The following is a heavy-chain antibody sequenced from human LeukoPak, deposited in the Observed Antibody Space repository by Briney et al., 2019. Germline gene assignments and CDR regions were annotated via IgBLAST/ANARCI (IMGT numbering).Heavy chain of an antibody. CDR1: GFTFARHA. CDR3: AREGGSCTSNSCSDCFDY. D-gene: IGHD6-13*01. J-gene: IGHJ4*02. V-gene: IGHV3-23*01. CDR2: ISGGGGST. Sequence: GGSLRLSCAGSGFTFARHALTWVRQAPGMGLEWVSTISGGGGSTHYADSVKGRFTISRDNSKDTVFLQMNNLRAEDTAIYYCAREGGSCTSNSCSDCFDYWGQGTLVTVSP.